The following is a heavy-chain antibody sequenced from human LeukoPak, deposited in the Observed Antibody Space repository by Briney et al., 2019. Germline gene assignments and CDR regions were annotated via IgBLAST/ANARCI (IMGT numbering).Heavy chain of an antibody. CDR2: IYGSGGT. J-gene: IGHJ4*02. CDR1: GFIVSNSY. V-gene: IGHV3-53*01. CDR3: AKDSNGPAF. Sequence: GGSLRLSCAASGFIVSNSYMSWVRQAPGRGLEWVSVIYGSGGTFYSESVKGRFTISRDYSKNTLYLQMNSLRADDTAVYYCAKDSNGPAFWGQGTLVTVSS. D-gene: IGHD6-19*01.